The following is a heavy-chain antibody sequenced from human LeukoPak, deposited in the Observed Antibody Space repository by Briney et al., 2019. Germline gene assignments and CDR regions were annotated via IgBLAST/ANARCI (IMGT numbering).Heavy chain of an antibody. V-gene: IGHV4-30-4*01. J-gene: IGHJ3*02. Sequence: SETLSLTSTVSASSISSSDYYWSWIRQPPGTGMEWIGYIYYSGSTYYNPSLKSRVTISVDTTKNQFSLKLSSVTAEDTAVYYCAREDHSSGFDAFDIWGQGTMVTVSS. D-gene: IGHD6-19*01. CDR1: ASSISSSDYY. CDR3: AREDHSSGFDAFDI. CDR2: IYYSGST.